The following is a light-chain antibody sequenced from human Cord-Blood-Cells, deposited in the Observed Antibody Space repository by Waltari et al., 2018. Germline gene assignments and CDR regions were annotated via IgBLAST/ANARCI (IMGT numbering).Light chain of an antibody. CDR2: LNSDGSH. CDR1: SGHSSYA. Sequence: SGHSSYAIAWHQQQPEKGPRYLMKLNSDGSHSKGDGIPDRFSGSSSGAERYLTISSLQSEDEADYYCQTWGTGIRVFGGGTKLTVL. V-gene: IGLV4-69*01. J-gene: IGLJ3*02. CDR3: QTWGTGIRV.